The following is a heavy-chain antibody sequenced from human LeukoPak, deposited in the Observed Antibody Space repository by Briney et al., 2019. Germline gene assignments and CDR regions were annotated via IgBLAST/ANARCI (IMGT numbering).Heavy chain of an antibody. J-gene: IGHJ4*02. CDR2: ISAYNGNT. CDR1: GYTFTSYG. Sequence: ASVKVSCKASGYTFTSYGISWVRQAPGQGLEWMGWISAYNGNTNYAQKLQGRVTMTTDTSTSTAYMELSSLRSEDTAVYYCARSGGCSGGSCYVDYWGQGTLVTVSS. CDR3: ARSGGCSGGSCYVDY. D-gene: IGHD2-15*01. V-gene: IGHV1-18*01.